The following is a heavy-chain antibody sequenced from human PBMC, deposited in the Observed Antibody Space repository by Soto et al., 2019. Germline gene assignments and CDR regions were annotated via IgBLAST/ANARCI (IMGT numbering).Heavy chain of an antibody. CDR2: ISGASAHR. Sequence: XGSLRVPLAAAGLPFSTYRMTWVRQAPGKGLEWVSAISGASAHRDYAGAVKGRFTISRDNARNSVYLQLNSLRAEDTAIYYCASAPGLYYFDYWGQGIPVTVSS. V-gene: IGHV3-21*01. CDR1: GLPFSTYR. J-gene: IGHJ4*02. CDR3: ASAPGLYYFDY.